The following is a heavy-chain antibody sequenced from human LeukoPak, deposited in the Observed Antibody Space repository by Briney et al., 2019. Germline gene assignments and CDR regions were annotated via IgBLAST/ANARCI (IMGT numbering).Heavy chain of an antibody. V-gene: IGHV3-30*02. D-gene: IGHD7-27*01. J-gene: IGHJ4*02. CDR3: ATDFNWAWNY. Sequence: PGGSLRLSCVVSGFRLSAYGMHWVRQAPGKGLEWVSFIRNVGNDKYYAQSVKGRFTISRDDSKNTQYLQMNGLRGEDTAVYYCATDFNWAWNYWGQGTLVTVSS. CDR1: GFRLSAYG. CDR2: IRNVGNDK.